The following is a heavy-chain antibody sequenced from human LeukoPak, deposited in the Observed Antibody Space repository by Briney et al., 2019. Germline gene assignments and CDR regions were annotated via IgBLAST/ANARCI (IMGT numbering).Heavy chain of an antibody. D-gene: IGHD2-15*01. CDR2: INPSGGSS. CDR1: GYTFTNYY. V-gene: IGHV1-46*01. CDR3: ARSSGGIVVTDTWFDP. J-gene: IGHJ5*02. Sequence: GASVKVSCTTSGYTFTNYYIHWVRQAPGQGLEWLGIINPSGGSSTYAQGFQGRLTMTRDTSASTVYMELSSLRSEDTAVYYCARSSGGIVVTDTWFDPWGQGTLVTVSS.